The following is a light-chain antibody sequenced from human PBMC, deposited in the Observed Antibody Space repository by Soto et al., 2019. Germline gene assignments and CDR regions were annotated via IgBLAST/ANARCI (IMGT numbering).Light chain of an antibody. CDR3: QQYKNWYT. V-gene: IGKV3-15*01. J-gene: IGKJ2*01. Sequence: EIVMTQFPATLSVSPGERATLFCRASQNIGNSLAWYQQKPGQAPRLLFYRTSSRATGVAARFSGSGSGTEFTLTISSLPSEDFAVYYCQQYKNWYTVGQGTKLEIK. CDR1: QNIGNS. CDR2: RTS.